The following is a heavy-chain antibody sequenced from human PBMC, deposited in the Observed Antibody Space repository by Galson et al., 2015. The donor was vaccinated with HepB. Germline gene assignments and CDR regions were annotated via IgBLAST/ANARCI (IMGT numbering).Heavy chain of an antibody. CDR3: ARTITPAPIPLFDS. CDR2: IKSNGETA. Sequence: SLRLSCAASGFTFSSYGMHWVRQAPGKGLVWVSRIKSNGETADYADSVKGRLTISRDNAKNRLFMDMDSLTVEDTAVYFCARTITPAPIPLFDSWGQGTLVTVSS. CDR1: GFTFSSYG. D-gene: IGHD3-10*01. V-gene: IGHV3-74*01. J-gene: IGHJ4*02.